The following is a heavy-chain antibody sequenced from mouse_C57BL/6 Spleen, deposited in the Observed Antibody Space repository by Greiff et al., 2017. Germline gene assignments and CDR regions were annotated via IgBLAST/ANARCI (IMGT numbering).Heavy chain of an antibody. CDR1: GFTFSDYG. D-gene: IGHD2-3*01. CDR2: ISSGSSTI. V-gene: IGHV5-17*01. CDR3: ARHDGYLDY. Sequence: DVKLQESGGGLVKPGGSLKLSCAASGFTFSDYGMHWVRQAPEKGLEWVAYISSGSSTIYYADTVKGRFTISRDNAKNTLFLQMTSLRSEDTAMYYCARHDGYLDYWSQGTTLTVSS. J-gene: IGHJ2*01.